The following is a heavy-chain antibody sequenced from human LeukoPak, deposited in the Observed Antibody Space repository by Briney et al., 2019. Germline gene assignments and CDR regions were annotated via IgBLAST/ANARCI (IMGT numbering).Heavy chain of an antibody. CDR2: MNPNSGNT. V-gene: IGHV1-8*01. CDR1: GYTFTSYD. Sequence: GASVKVSCKASGYTFTSYDINWVRQSTGQGLEWMGWMNPNSGNTGYAQKLQGRVTMTTDTSTSTAYMELRSLRSDDTAVYYCARSGDSSGWYLVGTPYYYGMDVWGQGTTVTVSS. J-gene: IGHJ6*02. CDR3: ARSGDSSGWYLVGTPYYYGMDV. D-gene: IGHD6-19*01.